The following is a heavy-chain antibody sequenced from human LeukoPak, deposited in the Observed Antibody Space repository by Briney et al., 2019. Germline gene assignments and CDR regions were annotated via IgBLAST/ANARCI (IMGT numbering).Heavy chain of an antibody. CDR3: ARYSNGWFDP. V-gene: IGHV4-39*01. CDR1: GGSISSSNYY. CDR2: MYYSGST. Sequence: SETLSLTCTVSGGSISSSNYYWGWIRQPPGKGLEWIGNMYYSGSTYYNPSLKSRVTISVDTSNNQFSLKLSSVTAADTAVYYCARYSNGWFDPWGQGTLVTVSS. D-gene: IGHD4-11*01. J-gene: IGHJ5*02.